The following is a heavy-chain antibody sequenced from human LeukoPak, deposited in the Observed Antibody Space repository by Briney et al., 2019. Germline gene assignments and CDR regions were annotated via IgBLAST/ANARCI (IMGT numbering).Heavy chain of an antibody. V-gene: IGHV4-30-2*01. D-gene: IGHD5-18*01. J-gene: IGHJ4*02. CDR2: IYHSGST. Sequence: SQTLSLTCAVSGGSISSGGYSWSWIRQPPGKGLEWIGYIYHSGSTYYNPSLKSRVTISVDRSKNQFSLKLSSVTAADTAVYYCARNSGYSYGYDYWGQGTLSPSPQ. CDR3: ARNSGYSYGYDY. CDR1: GGSISSGGYS.